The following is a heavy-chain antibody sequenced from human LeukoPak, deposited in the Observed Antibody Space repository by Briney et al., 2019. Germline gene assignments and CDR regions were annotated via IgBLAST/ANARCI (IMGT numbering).Heavy chain of an antibody. CDR1: GFTFTTYW. CDR2: INQDGSEK. Sequence: GGSLRLSCAASGFTFTTYWINWVRQAPGKGLEWVAVINQDGSEKYYVDSVKGRFTISRDNAKNSLYLQMNSLRAEDTAVYYCAREAVVGGYCSSTSCYRYNWFDPWGQGTLVTVSS. J-gene: IGHJ5*02. CDR3: AREAVVGGYCSSTSCYRYNWFDP. D-gene: IGHD2-2*01. V-gene: IGHV3-7*03.